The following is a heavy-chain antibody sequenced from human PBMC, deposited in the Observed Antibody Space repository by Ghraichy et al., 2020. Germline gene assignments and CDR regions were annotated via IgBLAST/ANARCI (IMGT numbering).Heavy chain of an antibody. CDR2: ISSSSSYI. J-gene: IGHJ4*02. Sequence: GGSLRLSCAASGFTFSSYSMNWVRQAPGKGLEWVSSISSSSSYIYYADSVKGRFTISRDNAKNSLYLQMNSLRAEDTAVYYCARAPFWNIWNDALYYFDYWGQGTLVTVSS. D-gene: IGHD1-1*01. V-gene: IGHV3-21*01. CDR1: GFTFSSYS. CDR3: ARAPFWNIWNDALYYFDY.